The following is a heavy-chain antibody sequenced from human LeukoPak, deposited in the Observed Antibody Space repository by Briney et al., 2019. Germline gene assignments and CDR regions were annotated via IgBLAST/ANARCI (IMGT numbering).Heavy chain of an antibody. CDR1: GFTFSSYA. Sequence: PGGSLRLSCAASGFTFSSYAMSWVRQAPGKGLEWVSAISGSGGSTYYADSVKGRFTISRDNSKNTLYLQMNSLRAEDTAVYYCSKVPAAAGKGVLDYWGQGTLVTVSS. V-gene: IGHV3-23*01. CDR2: ISGSGGST. CDR3: SKVPAAAGKGVLDY. D-gene: IGHD6-13*01. J-gene: IGHJ4*02.